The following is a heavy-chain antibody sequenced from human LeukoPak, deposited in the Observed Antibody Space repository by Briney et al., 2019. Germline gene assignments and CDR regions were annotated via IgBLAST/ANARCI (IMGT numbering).Heavy chain of an antibody. CDR2: LSGRGRDT. J-gene: IGHJ4*02. CDR3: AIPGSAHYPAPFDF. V-gene: IGHV3-23*01. D-gene: IGHD3-22*01. CDR1: GFTFNDYA. Sequence: GGSLRLSCAASGFTFNDYAMHWVRQAPGKGLEWLSALSGRGRDTYYADSVKGRFTISRDESKNTLYLQMNSLRAEDTAVYYCAIPGSAHYPAPFDFWGQGTLVTVSS.